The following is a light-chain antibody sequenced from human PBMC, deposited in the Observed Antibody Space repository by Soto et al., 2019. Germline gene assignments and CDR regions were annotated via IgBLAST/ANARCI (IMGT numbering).Light chain of an antibody. CDR3: QQYDNLPFT. Sequence: DIQMTQSPSSLSASVGDRVTITCQASQDIKKYLNWYQQKSGRAPKLLIYTASDLQTGVPSRFSGSGSGINFTFTISSLQSEDFGTCYCQQYDNLPFTFGPVTKVDIK. J-gene: IGKJ3*01. CDR1: QDIKKY. V-gene: IGKV1-33*01. CDR2: TAS.